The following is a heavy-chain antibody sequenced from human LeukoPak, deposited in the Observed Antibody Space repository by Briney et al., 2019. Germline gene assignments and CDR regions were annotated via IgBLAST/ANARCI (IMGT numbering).Heavy chain of an antibody. CDR3: AKGSPYGDYGDYCYYYGMDV. CDR2: ISGSGGST. V-gene: IGHV3-23*01. D-gene: IGHD4-17*01. J-gene: IGHJ6*04. Sequence: GGSLRLSCAASGFTFSSYAMSWVRQAPGKGLEWVSAISGSGGSTYYADSVKGRFTISRDNSKNTLYLQMNSLRAEDTAVYYCAKGSPYGDYGDYCYYYGMDVWGKGTTVTVSS. CDR1: GFTFSSYA.